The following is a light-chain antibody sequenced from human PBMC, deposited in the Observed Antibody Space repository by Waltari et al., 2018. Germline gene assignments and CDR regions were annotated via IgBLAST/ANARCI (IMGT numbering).Light chain of an antibody. Sequence: QLVLTQSPSASASLGASVKLTCPLSSAYRSDAIAWHQQQPEKGPRYLMKVNSDGSHSKGDGIPDRFSGSSSGAERYLTISSLQSEDEADYYCQTGRHGIWVFGGGTKLTVL. V-gene: IGLV4-69*01. CDR3: QTGRHGIWV. CDR2: VNSDGSH. CDR1: SAYRSDA. J-gene: IGLJ3*02.